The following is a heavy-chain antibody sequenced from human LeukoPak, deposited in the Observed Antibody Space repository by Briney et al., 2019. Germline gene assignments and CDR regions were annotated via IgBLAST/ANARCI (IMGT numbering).Heavy chain of an antibody. CDR2: ICTGGST. V-gene: IGHV4-4*07. Sequence: SETLSLTCTVSGGSISRYYWSWIRQPAGKGLEWIGRICTGGSTNYNPSLKSRVTMSVDTSKNQFSLKLSSVTAADTAVYYCARDLGRYYYDSTGYYHAAAFDIWGQGRMVTVSS. CDR1: GGSISRYY. J-gene: IGHJ3*02. CDR3: ARDLGRYYYDSTGYYHAAAFDI. D-gene: IGHD3-22*01.